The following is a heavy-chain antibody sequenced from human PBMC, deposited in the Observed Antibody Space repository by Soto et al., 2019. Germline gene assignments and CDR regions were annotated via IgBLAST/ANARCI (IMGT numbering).Heavy chain of an antibody. V-gene: IGHV1-18*01. Sequence: QGQLVQSGAEVTKPGASVKVSCKTSDYAFSAYGLSWVRQAPGQGLQWMGWSVAGSGNTVYAQDFQGRVTVTTDRSTHAGYMPPTTLTSGDTALYYCASVAVSGSGIRHFDTCCQGNLVIVSS. CDR3: ASVAVSGSGIRHFDT. CDR1: DYAFSAYG. D-gene: IGHD3-10*01. CDR2: SVAGSGNT. J-gene: IGHJ4*02.